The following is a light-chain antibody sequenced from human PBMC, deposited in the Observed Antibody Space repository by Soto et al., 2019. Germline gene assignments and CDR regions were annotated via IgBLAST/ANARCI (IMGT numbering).Light chain of an antibody. V-gene: IGLV1-40*01. CDR3: QSYDSSLSGWV. J-gene: IGLJ3*02. Sequence: QSALTQPPSVSGAPGQRVTISCTGSSSNIGAGYEVHWYQQLPGTAPKLLIYGDDNRPSGVPDRFSGSKSGTSASLAITGLQAEDEADYYCQSYDSSLSGWVFGGGTKLTVL. CDR1: SSNIGAGYE. CDR2: GDD.